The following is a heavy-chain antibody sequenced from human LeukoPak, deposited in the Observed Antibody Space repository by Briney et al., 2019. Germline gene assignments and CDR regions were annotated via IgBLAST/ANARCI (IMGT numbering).Heavy chain of an antibody. J-gene: IGHJ4*02. V-gene: IGHV3-73*01. CDR2: IRSKTNSYAT. CDR3: TSQYSYGSPYFDY. D-gene: IGHD5-18*01. Sequence: PGGSLRLSCAASGFTFSGSAMHWVRQASGKGLEWVGRIRSKTNSYATAYAASVKGRFTISRDDSKNTAYLQMNSLKTEDTAVYYCTSQYSYGSPYFDYWGQGTLVTVSS. CDR1: GFTFSGSA.